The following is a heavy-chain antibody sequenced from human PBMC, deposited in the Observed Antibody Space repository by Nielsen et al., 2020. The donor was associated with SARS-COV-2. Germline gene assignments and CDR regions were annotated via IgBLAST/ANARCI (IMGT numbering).Heavy chain of an antibody. CDR3: AKGLWFGDD. J-gene: IGHJ4*02. V-gene: IGHV3-30*18. D-gene: IGHD3-10*01. CDR2: ISYDGSNK. CDR1: GFTFSSYG. Sequence: GESLKISCAASGFTFSSYGMHWVRQAPGKGLEWVAVISYDGSNKYYADSVKGRFTISRDNSRNTLYLQMNSLRAEDTAVYYCAKGLWFGDDWGQGILVTVSS.